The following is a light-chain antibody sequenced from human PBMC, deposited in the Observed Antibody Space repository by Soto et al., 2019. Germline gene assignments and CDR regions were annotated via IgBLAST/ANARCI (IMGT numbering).Light chain of an antibody. CDR2: EGI. J-gene: IGLJ1*01. V-gene: IGLV2-23*01. CDR3: CSYVGATTYV. CDR1: SSTVGGFNV. Sequence: SVLTQPASVSGSPGQSITISCTGTSSTVGGFNVVSWDQQHPGKAPKVIIYEGIKRPSGVSNRFSGSNSGSTASLTISGLQAEDEADYYCCSYVGATTYVFGTGTKLTVL.